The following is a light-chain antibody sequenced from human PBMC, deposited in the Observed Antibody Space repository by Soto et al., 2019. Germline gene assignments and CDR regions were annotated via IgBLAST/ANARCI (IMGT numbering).Light chain of an antibody. CDR1: QSVSSS. Sequence: LVLTQSPATLSLSPGESATLSCRASQSVSSSLAWYQQKPGQAPRLLIYDASHRATGIPARFSGSGSGTDFTLTISSLEPEDFAVYYWQQRSNWMFTFGQGTKLEIK. CDR2: DAS. V-gene: IGKV3-11*01. CDR3: QQRSNWMFT. J-gene: IGKJ2*01.